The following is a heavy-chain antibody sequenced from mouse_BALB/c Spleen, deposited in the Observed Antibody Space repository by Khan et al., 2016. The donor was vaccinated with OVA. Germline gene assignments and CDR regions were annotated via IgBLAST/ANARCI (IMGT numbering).Heavy chain of an antibody. D-gene: IGHD1-1*01. V-gene: IGHV1-76*01. CDR1: GYIFTSYW. J-gene: IGHJ2*01. CDR3: AREEALYYFDY. Sequence: QVQLKESGAELVRPGASVKLSCKASGYIFTSYWIHWVKQRSGQGLEWIARIYPGTGNTNFNEKLKDKATLTADTSSSTAYMHLSSLESEDSAVYFCAREEALYYFDYWGQGTTLTVSS. CDR2: IYPGTGNT.